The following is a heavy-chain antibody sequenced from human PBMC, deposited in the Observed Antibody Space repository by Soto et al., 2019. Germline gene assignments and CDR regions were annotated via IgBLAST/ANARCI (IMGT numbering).Heavy chain of an antibody. CDR1: GFTVSSNY. D-gene: IGHD2-15*01. V-gene: IGHV3-53*01. J-gene: IGHJ4*02. Sequence: EVQLVESGGGLIQPGGSLRLSCAASGFTVSSNYMSWVRQAPGKGLEWVSGIYSGGSTYYADSVKGRFTISRDNSKNTLYLQMNSLRAEDTAVYYCARHCSGGSCYSEGTNFDHWGQGTLVTVSS. CDR2: IYSGGST. CDR3: ARHCSGGSCYSEGTNFDH.